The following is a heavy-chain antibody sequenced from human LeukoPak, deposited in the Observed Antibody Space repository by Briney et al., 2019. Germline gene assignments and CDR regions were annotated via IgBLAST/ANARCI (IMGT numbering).Heavy chain of an antibody. D-gene: IGHD1-26*01. Sequence: VASVTVSCKASGYTFTTYGISWVRQAPGQGLEWMGWISAHNGDTNYAQRLQGRVTMTTDTSTSTAYMELRSLRSDDTAVYYCARVKARSGSYSLDYWGQGTLVTVSS. CDR3: ARVKARSGSYSLDY. CDR1: GYTFTTYG. CDR2: ISAHNGDT. V-gene: IGHV1-18*01. J-gene: IGHJ4*02.